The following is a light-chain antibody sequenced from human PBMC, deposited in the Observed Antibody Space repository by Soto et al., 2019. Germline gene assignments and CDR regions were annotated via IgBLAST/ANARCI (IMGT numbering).Light chain of an antibody. J-gene: IGLJ2*01. CDR2: GNT. CDR1: SSNIGAGYD. CDR3: LSFDSSLSVV. V-gene: IGLV1-40*01. Sequence: QAVLTQPPSVSGAPGQRVTISCTGSSSNIGAGYDVHWYQQLPGRAPKLLIYGNTNRPSGVPDRFSGSKSGTSASLAITGLQAEDEADYYCLSFDSSLSVVFGGGTKVTVX.